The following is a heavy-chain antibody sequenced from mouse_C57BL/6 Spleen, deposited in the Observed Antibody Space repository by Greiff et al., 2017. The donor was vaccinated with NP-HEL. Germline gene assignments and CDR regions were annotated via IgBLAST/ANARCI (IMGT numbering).Heavy chain of an antibody. CDR2: INYDGSST. J-gene: IGHJ2*01. CDR1: GFTFSDYY. V-gene: IGHV5-16*01. Sequence: EVKLMESEGGLVQPGSSMKLSCTASGFTFSDYYMAWVRQVPEKGLEWVANINYDGSSTYYLDSLKSRFIISRDNAKNILYLQMSSLKSEDTATYYCAREHGNYFDDWGQGTTLTVSS. D-gene: IGHD4-1*01. CDR3: AREHGNYFDD.